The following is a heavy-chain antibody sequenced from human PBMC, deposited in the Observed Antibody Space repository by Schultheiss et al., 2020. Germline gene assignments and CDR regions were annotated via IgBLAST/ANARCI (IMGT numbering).Heavy chain of an antibody. V-gene: IGHV3-21*01. Sequence: WGSLRLSCAASGFTFSSYSMNWVRQAPGKGLEWVSSISSSSSYIYYADSVKGRFTISRDNAKNSLYLQMNSLRAEDTAVYYCARGIAARWTLYYVMDVWGQGTTVTVSS. D-gene: IGHD6-6*01. CDR3: ARGIAARWTLYYVMDV. CDR1: GFTFSSYS. CDR2: ISSSSSYI. J-gene: IGHJ6*02.